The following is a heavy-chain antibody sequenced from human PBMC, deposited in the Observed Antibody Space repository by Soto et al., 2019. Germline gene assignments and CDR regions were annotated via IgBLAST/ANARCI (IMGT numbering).Heavy chain of an antibody. J-gene: IGHJ6*02. CDR3: ARGLPIVVAAISYYGMDV. V-gene: IGHV1-2*02. D-gene: IGHD2-15*01. CDR2: MNPNTGGT. CDR1: GYTFTGYY. Sequence: ASVKVSCKASGYTFTGYYMHWVRQAPGQGLEWMGWMNPNTGGTNSAQKFQGRVIMTRDTSISTAFMELNSLRSDDTAVYYCARGLPIVVAAISYYGMDVWGQGTTVTVSS.